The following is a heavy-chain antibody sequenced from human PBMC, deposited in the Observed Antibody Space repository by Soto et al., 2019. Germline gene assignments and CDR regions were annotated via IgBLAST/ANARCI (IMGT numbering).Heavy chain of an antibody. D-gene: IGHD3-22*01. Sequence: PSETLSLTCTVSGGSISNYYWSWIRQPPGMGLEWIGYIYYTGSTNYNPSLKSRVTISVDTSKNQFSLKLSSVTAADTAVYYCASIYYYDSSGYPEGPFDYWGQGTLVTVS. J-gene: IGHJ4*02. CDR1: GGSISNYY. V-gene: IGHV4-59*01. CDR2: IYYTGST. CDR3: ASIYYYDSSGYPEGPFDY.